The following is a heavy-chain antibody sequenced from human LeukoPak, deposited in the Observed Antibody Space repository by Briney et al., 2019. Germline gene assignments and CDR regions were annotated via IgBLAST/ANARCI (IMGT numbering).Heavy chain of an antibody. D-gene: IGHD6-19*01. CDR1: GGTFSSYA. CDR3: ARSGAVVFLFDW. Sequence: SVKVSCKASGGTFSSYAISWVRQAPGQGLEWMGGIIPIFGTADYAQKFQGRVTITTDESTSTAYMELSSLRSEDTAVYYCARSGAVVFLFDWWGQGSLVTVSS. CDR2: IIPIFGTA. V-gene: IGHV1-69*05. J-gene: IGHJ4*02.